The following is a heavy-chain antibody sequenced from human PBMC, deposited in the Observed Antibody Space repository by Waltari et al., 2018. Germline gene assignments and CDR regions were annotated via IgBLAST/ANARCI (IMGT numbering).Heavy chain of an antibody. CDR1: GGTFRSYS. D-gene: IGHD2-2*01. Sequence: QVQLVQSGAEVKKPGSSVQVSCKASGGTFRSYSLSWVRQAPGQGREWMGVIIPIFGTANYAQKFQGRVTITADESTSTAYMELSSLRSEDTAVYYCARDYCSSTSCYHNAYGYWGQGTLVTVSS. CDR2: IIPIFGTA. J-gene: IGHJ4*02. CDR3: ARDYCSSTSCYHNAYGY. V-gene: IGHV1-69*01.